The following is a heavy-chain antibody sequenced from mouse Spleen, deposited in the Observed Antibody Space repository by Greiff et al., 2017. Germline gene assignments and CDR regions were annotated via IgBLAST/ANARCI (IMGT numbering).Heavy chain of an antibody. CDR2: ISYSGST. D-gene: IGHD2-14*01. Sequence: EVQLVESGPGLVKPSQSLSLTCTVTGYSITSDYAWNWIRQFPGNKLEWMGYISYSGSTSYNPSLKSRISITRDTSKNQFFLQLNSVTTEDTATYYCARSLGYDGYFDYWGQGTTLTVSS. CDR1: GYSITSDYA. CDR3: ARSLGYDGYFDY. J-gene: IGHJ2*01. V-gene: IGHV3-2*02.